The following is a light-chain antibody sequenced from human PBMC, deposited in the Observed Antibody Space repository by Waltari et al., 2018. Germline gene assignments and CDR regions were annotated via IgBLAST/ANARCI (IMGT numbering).Light chain of an antibody. CDR2: SNK. Sequence: QSVLAQPPSASGTPGQTVTISCPGRRSHTGPNHVSWYQHLPGTAPKLLIYSNKQRPSGVPDRISGSKSGTSASLAISGLQSDDETDYYCAVWDDSLNGWVFGGGTKLTVL. J-gene: IGLJ3*02. CDR1: RSHTGPNH. CDR3: AVWDDSLNGWV. V-gene: IGLV1-44*01.